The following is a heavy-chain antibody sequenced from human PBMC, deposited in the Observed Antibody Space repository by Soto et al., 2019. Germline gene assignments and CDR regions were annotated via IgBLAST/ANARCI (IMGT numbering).Heavy chain of an antibody. CDR2: ISYDGSNK. J-gene: IGHJ4*02. V-gene: IGHV3-30*18. D-gene: IGHD3-10*01. CDR3: ANIGSGSYYNPWPDYFDY. CDR1: GFTFSSYG. Sequence: GGSLRLSCAASGFTFSSYGMHWVRQAPGKGLEWVAVISYDGSNKYYADSVKGRFTISRDNSKNTLYLQMNSLRAEDTAVYYCANIGSGSYYNPWPDYFDYWGQGTLVTVSS.